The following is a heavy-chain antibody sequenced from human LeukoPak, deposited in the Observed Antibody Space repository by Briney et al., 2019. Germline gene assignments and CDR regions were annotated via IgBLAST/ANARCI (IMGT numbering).Heavy chain of an antibody. CDR3: ARATSIRYFDWPDAFDI. Sequence: PGGSLRLSCAASGFTFSSYAMSWVRQAPGKGLEWVSAISGSGGSTYYADSVKGRFTITRDNSKNTLYLQMNSLRAEDTAVYYCARATSIRYFDWPDAFDIWGQGTMVTVSS. CDR1: GFTFSSYA. D-gene: IGHD3-9*01. V-gene: IGHV3-23*01. J-gene: IGHJ3*02. CDR2: ISGSGGST.